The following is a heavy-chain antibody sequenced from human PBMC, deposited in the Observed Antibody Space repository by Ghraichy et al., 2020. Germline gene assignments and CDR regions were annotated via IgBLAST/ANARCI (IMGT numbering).Heavy chain of an antibody. CDR3: AGKKYCSGGSCYSVLDY. V-gene: IGHV3-23*01. CDR1: GFTFSSYA. Sequence: GGSLRLSCAASGFTFSSYAMSWVRQAPGKGLEWVSAISGSGGSTYYADSVKGRFTISRDNSKNTLYLQMNSLRAEDTAVYYCAGKKYCSGGSCYSVLDYWGQGTLVTVSS. CDR2: ISGSGGST. D-gene: IGHD2-15*01. J-gene: IGHJ4*02.